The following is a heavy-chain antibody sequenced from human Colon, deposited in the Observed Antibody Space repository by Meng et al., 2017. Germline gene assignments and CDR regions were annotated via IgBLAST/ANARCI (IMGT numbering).Heavy chain of an antibody. J-gene: IGHJ4*02. CDR2: IYYSGST. CDR3: AGVWRGIGGNPSLDS. CDR1: GGSIISSTYY. D-gene: IGHD3-3*01. V-gene: IGHV4-39*07. Sequence: QLQLQESGPGLVKPSEPLSLTCTVSGGSIISSTYYWGWIRQPPGKGLEWIGTIYYSGSTYYNPSLKSRVTMSVDTSNNQFSLRLSSVTAADTAVYYCAGVWRGIGGNPSLDSWGQGTLVTVSS.